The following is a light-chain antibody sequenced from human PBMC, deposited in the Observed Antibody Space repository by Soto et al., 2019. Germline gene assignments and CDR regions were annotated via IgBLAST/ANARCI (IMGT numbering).Light chain of an antibody. CDR2: YDD. Sequence: QSVLTQPPSVSEAPRQRVTISCSGSSSNIGTNAVNCYQQLPGKAPKLLIYYDDLLPSGVSDRFSGSKSGTTASLAISGLQSEEEADYYCAAWDDSLNGLVFGGGTKLTVL. J-gene: IGLJ2*01. CDR1: SSNIGTNA. CDR3: AAWDDSLNGLV. V-gene: IGLV1-36*01.